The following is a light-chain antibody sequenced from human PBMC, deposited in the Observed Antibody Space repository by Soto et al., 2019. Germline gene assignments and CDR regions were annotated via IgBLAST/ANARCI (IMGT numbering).Light chain of an antibody. J-gene: IGKJ5*01. Sequence: DIQRTQSPPSLSVSVGDRVTITCQASQDISNYLHWFQQKPGKAPQLLIFDVSNLQTGVPSRFSGGGSGTDGALTISSLEKEDSSTYYCQQYDSLTLTFGQGTRLEI. CDR2: DVS. CDR3: QQYDSLTLT. CDR1: QDISNY. V-gene: IGKV1-33*01.